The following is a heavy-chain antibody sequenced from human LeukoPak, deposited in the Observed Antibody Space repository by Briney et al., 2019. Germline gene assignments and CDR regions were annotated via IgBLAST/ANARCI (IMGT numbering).Heavy chain of an antibody. CDR3: AKGTGPSVTTSAGYDY. D-gene: IGHD4-17*01. V-gene: IGHV3-23*01. J-gene: IGHJ4*02. CDR1: GFTFSSYA. CDR2: ISGSGGST. Sequence: GGSLRLSCAASGFTFSSYAMSWVRQAPGKGLEWVSAISGSGGSTYYAGSVKGRFTISRDNSKNTLYLQMNSLRAEDTAVYYCAKGTGPSVTTSAGYDYWGQGTLVTVSS.